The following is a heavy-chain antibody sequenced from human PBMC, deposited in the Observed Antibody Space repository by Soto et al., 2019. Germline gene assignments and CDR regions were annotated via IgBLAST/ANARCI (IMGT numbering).Heavy chain of an antibody. D-gene: IGHD2-21*01. V-gene: IGHV4-59*08. J-gene: IGHJ4*02. Sequence: PSETLSLTCTVSGGSISSYYWSWIRQPPGKGLGWIGYIYYSGSTNYNPSLKSRVTISVDTSKNQFSLKLSSVTAADTAVYYCARQEIAAPSVDYWGQGTLVTVSS. CDR1: GGSISSYY. CDR2: IYYSGST. CDR3: ARQEIAAPSVDY.